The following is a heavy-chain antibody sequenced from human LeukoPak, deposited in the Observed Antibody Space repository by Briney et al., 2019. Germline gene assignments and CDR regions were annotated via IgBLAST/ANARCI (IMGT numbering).Heavy chain of an antibody. CDR2: IYYSGST. V-gene: IGHV4-61*01. J-gene: IGHJ3*02. Sequence: SETLSLTCTVSGGSISSSSYYWSWMRQPPGKGLEWIGYIYYSGSTNYNPSLKSRVTISVDTSKNQFSLKLSSVTAADTAVYYCARSVDYSSSWYGTRSVAFDIWGQGTMVTVSS. CDR1: GGSISSSSYY. D-gene: IGHD6-13*01. CDR3: ARSVDYSSSWYGTRSVAFDI.